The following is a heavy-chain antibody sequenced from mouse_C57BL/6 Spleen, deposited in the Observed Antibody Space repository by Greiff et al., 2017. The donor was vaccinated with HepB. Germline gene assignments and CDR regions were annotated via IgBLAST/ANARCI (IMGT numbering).Heavy chain of an antibody. J-gene: IGHJ2*01. CDR1: GFNIKDDY. CDR2: IDPENGDT. D-gene: IGHD1-3*01. Sequence: EVQLQQSGAELVRPGASVKLSCTASGFNIKDDYMHWVKQRPEQGLEWIGWIDPENGDTEYASKFQGKATITADTSSNTAYLQLSSLTSEDTAVYYCTTTNDPAYWGQGTTLTVSS. CDR3: TTTNDPAY. V-gene: IGHV14-4*01.